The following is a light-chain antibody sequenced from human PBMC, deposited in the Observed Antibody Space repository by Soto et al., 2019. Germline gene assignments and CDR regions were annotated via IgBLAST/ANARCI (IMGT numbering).Light chain of an antibody. CDR2: GAS. Sequence: EIVLTQSPATLSLSPGERAALSCRASQSVSNYLAWYQQKPGQAPRLLIYGASSRATGIPDRFSGSGSGTDFTLTISRLEPEDFAVYYCQQYGSSPQTFGQGTKVDI. CDR1: QSVSNY. V-gene: IGKV3-20*01. CDR3: QQYGSSPQT. J-gene: IGKJ1*01.